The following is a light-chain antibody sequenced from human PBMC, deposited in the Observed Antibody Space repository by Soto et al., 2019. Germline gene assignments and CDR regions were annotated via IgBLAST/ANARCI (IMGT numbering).Light chain of an antibody. CDR3: QQFYYYPPT. Sequence: IQMPQSPSSLSASVGDGVTLTCRASHTIATYLSWYQQKPGQVPEFLIYGASRLHVGVPSRLTGSGYVIDLTLTLNSLQPEDLVLYYCQQFYYYPPTFGHWTKLEVK. V-gene: IGKV1-39*01. J-gene: IGKJ2*01. CDR2: GAS. CDR1: HTIATY.